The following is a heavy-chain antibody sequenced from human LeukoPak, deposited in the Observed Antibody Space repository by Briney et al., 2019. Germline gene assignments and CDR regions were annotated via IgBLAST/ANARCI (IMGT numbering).Heavy chain of an antibody. J-gene: IGHJ4*02. V-gene: IGHV3-21*04. CDR3: ARTPYSISWRFDY. Sequence: PGGSLRLSCAASGFTFSSYSMNWVREAPGKGLEWVSSISSSSSYIYYADSVKGRFTISRDNAKNSLYLQMNSLRAEDTAVYYCARTPYSISWRFDYWGQGTLVTVSS. CDR1: GFTFSSYS. CDR2: ISSSSSYI. D-gene: IGHD6-13*01.